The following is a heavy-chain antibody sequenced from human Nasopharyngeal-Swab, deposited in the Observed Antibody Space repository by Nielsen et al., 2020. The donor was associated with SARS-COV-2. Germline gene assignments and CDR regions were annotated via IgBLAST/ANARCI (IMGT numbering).Heavy chain of an antibody. V-gene: IGHV4-31*02. CDR3: AREGGGYCTNGVCYPSNEAFDI. CDR2: VDYSGST. J-gene: IGHJ3*02. D-gene: IGHD2-8*01. Sequence: IRQRPWKGLELVGNVDYSGSTYYNPSLKSRVTISVDTSMNQFSLKLSSVTAADTAVYYCAREGGGYCTNGVCYPSNEAFDIWGQGTMVTVSS.